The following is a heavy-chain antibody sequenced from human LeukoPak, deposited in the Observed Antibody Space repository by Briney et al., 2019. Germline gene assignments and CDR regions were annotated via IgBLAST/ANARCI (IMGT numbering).Heavy chain of an antibody. V-gene: IGHV5-51*01. Sequence: GEPLNIPSKGSGYSSTTFWIGWVGPMPGKGLEWMGIIYPGYFDTGYSPSFQGQVTISADQSIRPAYLQWSSLKASEPAMYYCARRRYCGGDCYDRAFDIWGEGTMVTVSS. CDR3: ARRRYCGGDCYDRAFDI. CDR2: IYPGYFDT. D-gene: IGHD2-21*02. CDR1: GYSSTTFW. J-gene: IGHJ3*02.